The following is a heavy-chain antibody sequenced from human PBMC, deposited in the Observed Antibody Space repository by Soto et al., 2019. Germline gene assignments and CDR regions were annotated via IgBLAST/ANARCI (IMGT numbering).Heavy chain of an antibody. CDR3: ARELTGTYPYYYGMDV. J-gene: IGHJ6*02. CDR1: GGSISSAAYY. CDR2: ITYIGST. D-gene: IGHD1-26*01. Sequence: NPSETLSLTCTVSGGSISSAAYYWSWIRQHPGKGLEWIGYITYIGSTYYNPSLKSRVTISVDTSKTQFSLKLSSVTAADTAVYYCARELTGTYPYYYGMDVWGQGTTVTVSS. V-gene: IGHV4-31*03.